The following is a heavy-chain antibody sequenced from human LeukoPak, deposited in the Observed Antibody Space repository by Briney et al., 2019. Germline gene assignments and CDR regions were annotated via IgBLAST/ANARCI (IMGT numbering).Heavy chain of an antibody. CDR1: GYSFSSYE. J-gene: IGHJ4*02. CDR3: ARGNPRYHDFLSGYTTENYFDF. CDR2: IGISGSPI. V-gene: IGHV3-48*03. D-gene: IGHD3-3*01. Sequence: PGGSLRLSCAASGYSFSSYEMNWVRQAPGKGLEWVSYIGISGSPIYYPDSVKGRFTISRDNSKNTLYLQMNSLGVEDTALYYCARGNPRYHDFLSGYTTENYFDFWGQGTPVTVSS.